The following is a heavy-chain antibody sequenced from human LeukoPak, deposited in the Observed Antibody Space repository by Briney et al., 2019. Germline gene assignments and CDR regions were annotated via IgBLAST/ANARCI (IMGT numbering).Heavy chain of an antibody. CDR1: GGSISSYY. Sequence: SETLSLTCTVSGGSISSYYWSRIRQPPGKGLEWIAYISDIGSINYNPSLKSRVTISPDTSKNQFSLKLSSVTAADTAVYYCAGHHPRNTVDFWGQGTLVTVSS. D-gene: IGHD2/OR15-2a*01. J-gene: IGHJ4*02. V-gene: IGHV4-59*08. CDR2: ISDIGSI. CDR3: AGHHPRNTVDF.